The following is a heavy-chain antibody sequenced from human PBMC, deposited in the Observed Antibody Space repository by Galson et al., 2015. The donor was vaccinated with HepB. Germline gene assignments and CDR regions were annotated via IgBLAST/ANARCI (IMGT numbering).Heavy chain of an antibody. CDR3: ARDHVTSCLDY. J-gene: IGHJ4*02. CDR1: GFTFSSYA. CDR2: ISYDGSNK. Sequence: SLRLSCAASGFTFSSYAMHWVRQAPGKGLEWVAVISYDGSNKYYADSVKGRFTISRDNSKNTLYLQMNSLRAEDTAVYYCARDHVTSCLDYWGQGTLVTVSS. V-gene: IGHV3-30-3*01. D-gene: IGHD2-2*01.